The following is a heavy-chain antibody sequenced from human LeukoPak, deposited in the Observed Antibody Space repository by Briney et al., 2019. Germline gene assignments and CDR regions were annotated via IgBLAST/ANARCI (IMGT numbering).Heavy chain of an antibody. Sequence: SETLSLTCAVYGGSFSGYYWSWTRQPPGKGLEWIGEINHSGSTNYNPSLKSRVTISVDTSKNQFSLKLSSVTAADTAVYYCARAHYDSNAFDIWGQGTMVTVSS. D-gene: IGHD3-22*01. CDR3: ARAHYDSNAFDI. J-gene: IGHJ3*02. CDR1: GGSFSGYY. CDR2: INHSGST. V-gene: IGHV4-34*01.